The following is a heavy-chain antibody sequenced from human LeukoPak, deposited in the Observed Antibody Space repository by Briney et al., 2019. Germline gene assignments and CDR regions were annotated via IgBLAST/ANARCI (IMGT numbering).Heavy chain of an antibody. CDR1: GYTFTGYY. J-gene: IGHJ4*02. V-gene: IGHV1-2*02. CDR2: INPNSGGT. D-gene: IGHD3-16*02. Sequence: ASVKVSCKASGYTFTGYYMHWVRQAPGQGLEWMGWINPNSGGTNYAQKFQGRATMTRDTSISTAYMELSRLRSDDTAVYYCARSFRSYTLQLFWGQGTLVTVSS. CDR3: ARSFRSYTLQLF.